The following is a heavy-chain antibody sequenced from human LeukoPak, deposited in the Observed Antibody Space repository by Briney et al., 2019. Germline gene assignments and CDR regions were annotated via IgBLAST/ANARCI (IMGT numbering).Heavy chain of an antibody. CDR3: ATIERSGWYVSY. D-gene: IGHD6-19*01. V-gene: IGHV4-59*01. J-gene: IGHJ4*02. CDR2: TYYSGST. CDR1: GGSISSYY. Sequence: SETLSLTCTVSGGSISSYYWSWIRQPPGKGLEWIGYTYYSGSTNYNPSLKSRVSISVDTSKNQFSLKLSSVTAADTAVYYCATIERSGWYVSYWGQGTLVTVSS.